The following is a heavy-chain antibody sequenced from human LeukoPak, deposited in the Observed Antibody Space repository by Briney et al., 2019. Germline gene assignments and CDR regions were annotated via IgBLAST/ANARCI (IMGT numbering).Heavy chain of an antibody. CDR3: AREPKNYYDSSGYYRSNWFDP. J-gene: IGHJ5*02. CDR1: GYTFTGYY. V-gene: IGHV1-2*02. CDR2: INPNSGGT. Sequence: ASVKVSCKASGYTFTGYYMHWVRQAPGQGLEWMGWINPNSGGTNYAQKFQGRVTMTRDTSISTAYMELSRLRSDDTAVYYCAREPKNYYDSSGYYRSNWFDPWGQGTLVTVSS. D-gene: IGHD3-22*01.